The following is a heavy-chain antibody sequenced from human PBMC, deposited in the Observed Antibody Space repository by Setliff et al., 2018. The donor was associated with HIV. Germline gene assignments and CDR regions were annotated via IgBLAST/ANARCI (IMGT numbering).Heavy chain of an antibody. CDR2: TFDNGNT. D-gene: IGHD2-2*02. CDR1: GGSIRTGAYY. V-gene: IGHV4-61*03. CDR3: ARHTPRAFLPDYFDD. Sequence: PSETLSLTCTVSGGSIRTGAYYWNWLRQTPGKGLEWIAYTFDNGNTHYNPSLESRVTLSSDTSRNLFSLRLASVTAADTAVYYCARHTPRAFLPDYFDDWGQGTLVTVSS. J-gene: IGHJ4*02.